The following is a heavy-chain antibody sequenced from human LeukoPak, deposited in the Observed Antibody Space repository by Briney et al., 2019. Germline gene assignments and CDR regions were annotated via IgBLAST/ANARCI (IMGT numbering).Heavy chain of an antibody. V-gene: IGHV3-30*18. J-gene: IGHJ4*02. CDR1: GFRFRNFG. Sequence: PGGSLRLSCVDSGFRFRNFGMHWVRQAPGKGLEWVAVISHDGTNTYHADSVRGRFTISGDNSKNTLYLQMNSLRPEDTAVYYCAKDPGAVVVQAYYLDHWGQGTLVTVSS. D-gene: IGHD2-21*01. CDR2: ISHDGTNT. CDR3: AKDPGAVVVQAYYLDH.